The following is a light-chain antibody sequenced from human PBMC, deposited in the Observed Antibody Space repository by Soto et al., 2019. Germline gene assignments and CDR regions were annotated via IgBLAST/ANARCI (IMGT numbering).Light chain of an antibody. J-gene: IGKJ1*01. CDR1: QSISSW. V-gene: IGKV1-5*01. CDR2: DAS. CDR3: QQYNSYSRT. Sequence: DIQMTQSPSTRSASVGDRVTITCRASQSISSWLAWYQQKPGKAPKFLIYDASTLESGVPSRFSGSGFGTEFTLTISSLQPDDFATYYCQQYNSYSRTFGQGTKVEI.